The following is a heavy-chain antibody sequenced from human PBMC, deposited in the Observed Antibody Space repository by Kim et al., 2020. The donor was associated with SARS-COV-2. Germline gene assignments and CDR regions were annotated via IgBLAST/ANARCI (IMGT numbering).Heavy chain of an antibody. J-gene: IGHJ4*02. CDR2: IYFSGST. CDR1: GGSISTSTYY. Sequence: SETLSLTCTVSGGSISTSTYYWGWIRQPPGKGLEWIGSIYFSGSTYYNPSLKSRVTISVDTSKNQFSLKLNSVTAADTAVYYCASSPTYYDILTGWGYWGQGTLVTVSS. D-gene: IGHD3-9*01. CDR3: ASSPTYYDILTGWGY. V-gene: IGHV4-39*01.